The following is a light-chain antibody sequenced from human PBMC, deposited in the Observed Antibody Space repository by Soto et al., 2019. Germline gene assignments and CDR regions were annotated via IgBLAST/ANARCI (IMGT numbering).Light chain of an antibody. CDR2: GAS. J-gene: IGKJ4*02. CDR3: QQYKNWPLT. CDR1: QSVSSN. V-gene: IGKV3-15*01. Sequence: EIVMTQSPATLSVSPGGRATLSCRASQSVSSNLAWYQQKPGQAPRLLIYGASTRATGFPARFSGSGSGTEFTLTISSLQPEDFAVYYCQQYKNWPLTFGGGTKVDIK.